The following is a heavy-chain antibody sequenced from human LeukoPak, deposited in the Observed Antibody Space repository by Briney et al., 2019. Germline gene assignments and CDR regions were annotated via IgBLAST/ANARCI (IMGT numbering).Heavy chain of an antibody. CDR2: IYTSGST. J-gene: IGHJ4*02. CDR1: GGSISSYY. Sequence: SETLSLTCTVSGGSISSYYWSWIRQPAGKGLEGIGRIYTSGSTNYNPSLNSRVTMSLDTSKNQFSLKLSSVTAADTAVYYCAIDGAYIAVAGDIDYWGQGTLVTVSS. D-gene: IGHD6-19*01. V-gene: IGHV4-4*07. CDR3: AIDGAYIAVAGDIDY.